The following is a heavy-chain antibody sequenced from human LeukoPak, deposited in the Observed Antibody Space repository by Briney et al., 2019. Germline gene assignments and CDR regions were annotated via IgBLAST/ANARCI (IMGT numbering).Heavy chain of an antibody. CDR2: ISAYNGNT. D-gene: IGHD2-15*01. CDR3: ARQGSGGSRGWWFDP. V-gene: IGHV1-18*01. Sequence: ASVKVSCKASGYTFTSYGISWVRQAPGQGLEWMGWISAYNGNTNYAQKLQGRVIMTTDTSTSTAYMELRSLRSDDTAVYYCARQGSGGSRGWWFDPWGQGTLVTVSS. J-gene: IGHJ5*02. CDR1: GYTFTSYG.